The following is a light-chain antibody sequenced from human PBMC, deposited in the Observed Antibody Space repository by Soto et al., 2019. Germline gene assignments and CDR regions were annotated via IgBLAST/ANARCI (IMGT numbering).Light chain of an antibody. V-gene: IGKV3-20*01. CDR2: GAS. CDR1: QSVSSSY. CDR3: QQYGSSPPWT. J-gene: IGKJ1*01. Sequence: EKVLTQSPGTLYLSPGERATLSCRASQSVSSSYLAWYQQKPGQAPRLLIYGASSRATGIPDRFSGSGSGTDFTLTISRLEPEDFAVYYCQQYGSSPPWTFGQGTKVDIK.